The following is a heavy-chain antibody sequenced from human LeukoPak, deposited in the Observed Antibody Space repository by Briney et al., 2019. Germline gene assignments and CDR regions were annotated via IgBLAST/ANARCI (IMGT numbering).Heavy chain of an antibody. CDR1: GFTFSGHW. J-gene: IGHJ4*02. V-gene: IGHV3-74*03. CDR3: AREGSTDFWSAYSVYYFDC. Sequence: GGSLRLSCTASGFTFSGHWIHWVRQPPGMGLVWVSRINERGTDSMYAESVKGRFTISRDNAKNTVYLQMNSLRAEDTAVYYCAREGSTDFWSAYSVYYFDCWGQGTLVTVSS. CDR2: INERGTDS. D-gene: IGHD3-3*01.